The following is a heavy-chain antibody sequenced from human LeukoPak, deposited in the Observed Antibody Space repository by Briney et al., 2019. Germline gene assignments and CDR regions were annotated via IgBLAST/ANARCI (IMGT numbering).Heavy chain of an antibody. Sequence: ASVKVSCKASGYTFTSYGISWVRQAPGQGLEWLGWMSVYNGNTNYAQKLQGRVAMTIDTSTSTAYMELRSLRSDDTALYYCARGPRDPSGYFDYWGQGTLVTVSS. V-gene: IGHV1-18*01. CDR3: ARGPRDPSGYFDY. CDR1: GYTFTSYG. J-gene: IGHJ4*02. D-gene: IGHD6-25*01. CDR2: MSVYNGNT.